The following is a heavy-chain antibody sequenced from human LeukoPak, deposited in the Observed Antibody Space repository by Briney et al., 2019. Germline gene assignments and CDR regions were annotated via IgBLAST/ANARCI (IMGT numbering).Heavy chain of an antibody. CDR2: INTDGSST. CDR1: GFTFSSYW. V-gene: IGHV3-74*01. J-gene: IGHJ4*02. D-gene: IGHD3-22*01. Sequence: PGGSLRLSCAASGFTFSSYWMHWVRQAPGKGLVWVSRINTDGSSTSYADSVKGRFTISRDNAKNTLYLQMNSLRAEDTAVYYCARSNYYDSSGYSWVYYFAYWGRGTLVTVSS. CDR3: ARSNYYDSSGYSWVYYFAY.